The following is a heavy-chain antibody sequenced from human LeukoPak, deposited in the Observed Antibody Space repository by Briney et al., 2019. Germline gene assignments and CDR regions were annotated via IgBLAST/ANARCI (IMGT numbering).Heavy chain of an antibody. Sequence: GGSLRLSCAASGFTFSSYGMHWVRQAPGKGLEWVAFIRYDGSNKYYADSVKGRFTISRDNSKNTLYLQMNSLRAEDTAVYYCAKGSRAYCGGDCYPAPYFQHWGQGTLVTVSS. CDR3: AKGSRAYCGGDCYPAPYFQH. CDR2: IRYDGSNK. J-gene: IGHJ1*01. V-gene: IGHV3-30*02. D-gene: IGHD2-21*01. CDR1: GFTFSSYG.